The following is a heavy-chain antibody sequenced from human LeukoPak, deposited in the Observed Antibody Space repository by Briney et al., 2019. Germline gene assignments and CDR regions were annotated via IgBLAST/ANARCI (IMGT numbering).Heavy chain of an antibody. Sequence: PSETLSLTCTVSHGSISGFHWSWIRQPPGKGLEWIGYIFYSGSTNYNPSLKSRVTISVDTSRNKVSLKLSSATAADTAVYYCARGAAFSSSWYVDYWGQGTLVTVST. CDR2: IFYSGST. V-gene: IGHV4-59*01. CDR3: ARGAAFSSSWYVDY. CDR1: HGSISGFH. J-gene: IGHJ4*02. D-gene: IGHD6-13*01.